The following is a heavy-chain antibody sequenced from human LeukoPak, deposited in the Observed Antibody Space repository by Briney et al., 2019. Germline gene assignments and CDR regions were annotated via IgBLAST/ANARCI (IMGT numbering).Heavy chain of an antibody. CDR3: AKGGRWKGGIAYNWFDP. V-gene: IGHV3-23*01. J-gene: IGHJ5*02. CDR2: ISESGAET. Sequence: GGSLRLSCAATGFTFNSYAMSWVRQAPGKGLEWVSGISESGAETYYADSVKGRFTISRDNSKNTLNLQMNSLRAEDTAVYYFAKGGRWKGGIAYNWFDPWGQGTLVTVSS. D-gene: IGHD6-19*01. CDR1: GFTFNSYA.